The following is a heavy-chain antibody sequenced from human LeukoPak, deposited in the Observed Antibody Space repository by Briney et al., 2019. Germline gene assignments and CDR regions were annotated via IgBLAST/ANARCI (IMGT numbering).Heavy chain of an antibody. CDR3: ARAWLHDAFDI. CDR1: GFTFSSYW. J-gene: IGHJ3*02. V-gene: IGHV3-7*04. Sequence: GGSLRLSCAASGFTFSSYWMSWVRQAPGKGLEWVANIKQDGSEEYYVDSVKGRFTISRDNAKNSLYLQMNSLRAEDTAVYYCARAWLHDAFDIWGQGTMVTVSS. D-gene: IGHD5-12*01. CDR2: IKQDGSEE.